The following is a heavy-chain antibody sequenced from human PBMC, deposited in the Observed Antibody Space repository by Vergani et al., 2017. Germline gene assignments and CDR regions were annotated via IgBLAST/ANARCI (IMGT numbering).Heavy chain of an antibody. CDR3: ARDLLTQMVRGVIPPGDYDGMDV. J-gene: IGHJ6*02. CDR2: ISYDGSNK. V-gene: IGHV3-30-3*01. D-gene: IGHD3-10*01. CDR1: GFTFSSYA. Sequence: QVQLVESGGGVVQPGRSLRLSCAASGFTFSSYAMHWVRQAPGKGLEWVAVISYDGSNKYYADSVKGRFTISRDNSKNTRYLQMNSLRAEDTAVYYCARDLLTQMVRGVIPPGDYDGMDVWGQGTTVTVSS.